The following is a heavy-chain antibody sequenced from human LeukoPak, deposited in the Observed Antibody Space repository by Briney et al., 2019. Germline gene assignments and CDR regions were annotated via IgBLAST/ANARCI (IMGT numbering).Heavy chain of an antibody. CDR2: INPNSGGT. CDR1: GYTFTSYY. V-gene: IGHV1-2*02. CDR3: SRGDFWSGYSFS. D-gene: IGHD3-3*01. J-gene: IGHJ4*02. Sequence: ASVKVSCKASGYTFTSYYMHWVRQAPGQGLEWMGWINPNSGGTNYAQKFQGRVTMTRDTSISTAYMELSRLRSDDTAVYYCSRGDFWSGYSFSWGQGTLVTVSS.